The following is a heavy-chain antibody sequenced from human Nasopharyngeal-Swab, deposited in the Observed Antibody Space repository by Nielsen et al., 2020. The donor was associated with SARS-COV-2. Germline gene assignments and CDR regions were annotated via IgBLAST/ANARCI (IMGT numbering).Heavy chain of an antibody. D-gene: IGHD2-15*01. CDR3: TRCGGGCYSGRDY. CDR1: GFTFSDSA. V-gene: IGHV3-73*01. J-gene: IGHJ4*02. CDR2: IRSKGNNYAT. Sequence: GESLKISCAASGFTFSDSAIHWVRQASGQRLEWVGRIRSKGNNYATAYAASVKGRFTIFRDDPTNTAYLQMNSLKTEDTAMYYCTRCGGGCYSGRDYWGQGTLVTVSS.